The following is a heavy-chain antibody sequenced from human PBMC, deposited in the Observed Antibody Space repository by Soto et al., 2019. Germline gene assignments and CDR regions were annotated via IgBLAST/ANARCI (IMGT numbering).Heavy chain of an antibody. V-gene: IGHV1-18*01. CDR3: AREDILRYFDWSYGMDV. CDR1: GYTFTSYG. CDR2: INADNGNT. D-gene: IGHD3-9*01. Sequence: ASVKVSCKASGYTFTSYGISWVRQAPGQGLEWMGWINADNGNTNYSQKFQGRVTITRDTSASTAYMELSSLRSEDTAVYYCAREDILRYFDWSYGMDVWGQGTTVTVSS. J-gene: IGHJ6*02.